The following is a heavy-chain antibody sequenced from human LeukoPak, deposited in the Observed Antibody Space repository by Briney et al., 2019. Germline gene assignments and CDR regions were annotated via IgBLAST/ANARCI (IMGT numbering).Heavy chain of an antibody. D-gene: IGHD1-26*01. CDR3: AREGVVGATIGSDY. J-gene: IGHJ4*02. CDR1: GYTFTGYY. Sequence: ASVKVSCKASGYTFTGYYMHWVRQAPGQGLEWMGRINPNSGGTNYAQKFQGRVTMTRDTSISTAYMELSRLRSDDTAVYYCAREGVVGATIGSDYWGQGTLVTVSS. V-gene: IGHV1-2*06. CDR2: INPNSGGT.